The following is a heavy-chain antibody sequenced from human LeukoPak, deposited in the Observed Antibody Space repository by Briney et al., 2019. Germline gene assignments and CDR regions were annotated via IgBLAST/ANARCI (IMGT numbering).Heavy chain of an antibody. D-gene: IGHD4-17*01. CDR1: GGSINSGGYF. J-gene: IGHJ3*02. CDR3: ARDPVQGYGDPNNAFDI. CDR2: IYHSGST. Sequence: SQTLSLTCTVSGGSINSGGYFWNWIRQHPGKGLEWIGYIYHSGSTYYNPSLKSRVTISVDTSKNQFSLKLSSVTAADTAVYYRARDPVQGYGDPNNAFDIWGQGTMVTVSS. V-gene: IGHV4-31*03.